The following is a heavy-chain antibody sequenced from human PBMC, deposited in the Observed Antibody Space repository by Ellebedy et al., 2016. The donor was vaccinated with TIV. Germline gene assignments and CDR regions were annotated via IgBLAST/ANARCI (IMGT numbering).Heavy chain of an antibody. CDR2: IIPILGIA. D-gene: IGHD5-12*01. Sequence: ASVKVSCKASGGTFSSYAISWVRQAPGQGLEWMGRIIPILGIANYAQKFQGRVTITADKSTSTAYMELSSLRSEDTAVYYCARVAGLTWMPDAFDIWGQGTMVTVSS. V-gene: IGHV1-69*04. CDR3: ARVAGLTWMPDAFDI. J-gene: IGHJ3*02. CDR1: GGTFSSYA.